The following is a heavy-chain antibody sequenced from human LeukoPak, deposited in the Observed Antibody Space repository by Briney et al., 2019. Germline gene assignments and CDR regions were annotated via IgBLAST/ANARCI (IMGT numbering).Heavy chain of an antibody. Sequence: ASVKVSCKASGYTFTSYDINWVRQATGQGLEWMGWMNPNSGNTGYAQKFQGRVTMTRNTSISTAYMELSSLRSEDTAVYYCASGIAAAGTHAFDIWGQGTMVTVSS. CDR3: ASGIAAAGTHAFDI. J-gene: IGHJ3*02. D-gene: IGHD6-13*01. CDR1: GYTFTSYD. V-gene: IGHV1-8*01. CDR2: MNPNSGNT.